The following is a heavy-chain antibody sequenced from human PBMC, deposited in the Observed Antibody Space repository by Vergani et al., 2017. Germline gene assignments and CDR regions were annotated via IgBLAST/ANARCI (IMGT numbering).Heavy chain of an antibody. CDR1: GYSFSRNW. CDR2: IYPGNSET. J-gene: IGHJ6*03. CDR3: ARVYCRGMSCAGTDYFYHIDV. V-gene: IGHV5-51*03. D-gene: IGHD3/OR15-3a*01. Sequence: EVQLEQSGAAEKKPGESLEISCKGSGYSFSRNWIAWVRERPGQGLEWMGMIYPGNSETRNNPSFRGQVTMSVDKSISTAYLQWSSLKASDSAMYYCARVYCRGMSCAGTDYFYHIDVWGKGTTVTVS.